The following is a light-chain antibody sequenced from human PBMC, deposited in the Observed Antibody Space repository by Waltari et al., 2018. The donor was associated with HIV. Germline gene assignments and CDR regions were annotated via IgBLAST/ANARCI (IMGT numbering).Light chain of an antibody. V-gene: IGLV1-40*01. CDR1: NSNIGSTYD. Sequence: QSVLTQPPSVSGAPGQRVTISCTGSNSNIGSTYDVHWYQLLPGKAPKLLIYANNNRPSVFPGRLSGSKSCAPASLAITGLQAEDEAEYSGQSYGSRLSAWVVGGGTKVTVL. CDR2: ANN. J-gene: IGLJ3*02. CDR3: QSYGSRLSAWV.